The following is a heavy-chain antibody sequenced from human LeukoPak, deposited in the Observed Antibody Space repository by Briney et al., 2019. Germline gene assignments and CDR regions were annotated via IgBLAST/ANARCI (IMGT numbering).Heavy chain of an antibody. CDR2: IIPILGIA. Sequence: SVKVSCKASGGTFSSYAISWVRQSPGQGLECMGRIIPILGIANYAQKFQGRVTITADKSTSTAYMELSSLRSEDTAVYYCARGPYYYDSSGGDYWGQGTLVTVSS. CDR3: ARGPYYYDSSGGDY. J-gene: IGHJ4*02. V-gene: IGHV1-69*04. D-gene: IGHD3-22*01. CDR1: GGTFSSYA.